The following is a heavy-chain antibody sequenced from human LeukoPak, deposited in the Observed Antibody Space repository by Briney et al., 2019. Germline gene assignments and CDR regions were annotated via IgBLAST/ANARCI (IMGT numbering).Heavy chain of an antibody. D-gene: IGHD4-17*01. CDR3: TKEQRSGYGDYGDAFDV. V-gene: IGHV3-21*01. CDR1: GFTFSSYS. J-gene: IGHJ3*01. Sequence: GGSLRLSCAASGFTFSSYSMNWVRQAPGNGLEWLSSISSSSSYIYYADSVKGRFTISRDNAKNSLYLQMNSLRAEDTAVYYCTKEQRSGYGDYGDAFDVWGQGTMVTVSS. CDR2: ISSSSSYI.